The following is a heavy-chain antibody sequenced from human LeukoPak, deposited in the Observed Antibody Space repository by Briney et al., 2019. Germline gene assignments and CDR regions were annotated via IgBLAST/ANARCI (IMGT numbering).Heavy chain of an antibody. CDR3: ARDTEGYIYGYYYYGMDV. J-gene: IGHJ6*02. V-gene: IGHV3-7*05. Sequence: GGSLRLSCAASGFTFSSYWMSWVRQAPGKGLEWVANIKQDGSEKYYVDSVKGRFTISRDNSKNFLYLQMNSLRSDDTALYYCARDTEGYIYGYYYYGMDVWGQGTTVTVSS. CDR2: IKQDGSEK. D-gene: IGHD5-18*01. CDR1: GFTFSSYW.